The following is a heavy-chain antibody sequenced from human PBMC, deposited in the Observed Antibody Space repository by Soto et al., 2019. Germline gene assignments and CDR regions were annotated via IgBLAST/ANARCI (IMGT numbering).Heavy chain of an antibody. Sequence: EVQLLESGGGLVQPGGSLRLSCVASGFPFSNYYMDWVRQAPGKGLEWVAVISGSEDNIHYADSVKGRFTISRDNSMNTRYLKMNSLRADDKAIYYCAKDLHWFAMDVWGQGTTVTVSS. D-gene: IGHD3-10*01. CDR2: ISGSEDNI. CDR1: GFPFSNYY. J-gene: IGHJ6*02. CDR3: AKDLHWFAMDV. V-gene: IGHV3-23*01.